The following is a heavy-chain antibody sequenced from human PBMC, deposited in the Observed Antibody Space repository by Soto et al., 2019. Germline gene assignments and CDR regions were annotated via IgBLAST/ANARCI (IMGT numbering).Heavy chain of an antibody. CDR1: GFTVSSNY. Sequence: EAQLVETGGGLIQPGGSLRLSCAASGFTVSSNYMSWVRQAPGKGLEWVSVIYSGGSTYYADSVKGRFTISRDNSKNTLYLQMNSLRAEDTAVYYCARDSSSWSFDYWGQGTLVTVSS. CDR3: ARDSSSWSFDY. J-gene: IGHJ4*02. V-gene: IGHV3-53*02. D-gene: IGHD6-13*01. CDR2: IYSGGST.